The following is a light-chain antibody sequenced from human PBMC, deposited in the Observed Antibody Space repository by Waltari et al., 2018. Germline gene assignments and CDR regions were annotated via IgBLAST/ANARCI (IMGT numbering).Light chain of an antibody. CDR1: QSLVHSDGTTY. Sequence: DVVMTQSPLSLPVTLGQTASISCRSSQSLVHSDGTTYLNWFQQRPGQSPRRLMYKVSNRDSGVPDRFSGSESGTDFTLKISRVEAEDVGVYYCMQGTHWPLTFCGGTKVEIK. J-gene: IGKJ4*02. V-gene: IGKV2-30*02. CDR2: KVS. CDR3: MQGTHWPLT.